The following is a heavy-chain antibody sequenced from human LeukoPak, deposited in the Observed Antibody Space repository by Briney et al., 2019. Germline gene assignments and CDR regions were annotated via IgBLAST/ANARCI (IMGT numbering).Heavy chain of an antibody. CDR1: GFTFSSYS. CDR2: ISSSSSYI. CDR3: ARTPGGLYSSLDY. D-gene: IGHD5-18*01. J-gene: IGHJ4*02. Sequence: GGSLRLSCAAFGFTFSSYSMNWVRQAPGKGLEWVSSISSSSSYIYYADSVKGRFTISRDNAKNSLYLQMNSLRAEDTAVYYCARTPGGLYSSLDYWGQGTLVTVSS. V-gene: IGHV3-21*01.